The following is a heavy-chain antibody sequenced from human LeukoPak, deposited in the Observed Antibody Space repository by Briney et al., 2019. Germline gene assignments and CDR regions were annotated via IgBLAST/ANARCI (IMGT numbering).Heavy chain of an antibody. CDR1: GGSINSYY. V-gene: IGHV4-59*01. CDR3: ARVIPYDSSGYYPRLYFDY. D-gene: IGHD3-22*01. CDR2: IYYSGST. Sequence: ASETLSLTCSVSGGSINSYYWSWIRQPPGKGLEWIGYIYYSGSTNYNPSLKSRVTISVDTSKNQFSLKLSSVTAADTAVYYCARVIPYDSSGYYPRLYFDYWGQGTLVTVSS. J-gene: IGHJ4*02.